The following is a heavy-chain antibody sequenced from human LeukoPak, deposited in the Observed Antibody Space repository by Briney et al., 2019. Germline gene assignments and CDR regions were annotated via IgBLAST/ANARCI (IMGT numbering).Heavy chain of an antibody. J-gene: IGHJ6*04. CDR3: AGTSGYSYGPMDV. CDR2: INNDGNLKTDGRDT. V-gene: IGHV3-74*01. D-gene: IGHD5-18*01. Sequence: GGSLRLSCAASGFTLSNYWMIHWVRQVPGKGLQWVSRINNDGNLKTDGRDTGYADSVKGRFTISTDNAKNTLYLQMNSLRAEDTAVYYCAGTSGYSYGPMDVWGKGTTVTVSS. CDR1: GFTLSNYW.